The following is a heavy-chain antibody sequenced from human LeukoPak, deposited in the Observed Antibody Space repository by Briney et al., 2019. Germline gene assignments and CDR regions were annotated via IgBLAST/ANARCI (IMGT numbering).Heavy chain of an antibody. CDR2: INHSGST. D-gene: IGHD3-10*01. CDR1: GGSFSGYY. V-gene: IGHV4-34*01. Sequence: PSETLSLTCAVYGGSFSGYYWSWIRQPPGKGLEWIGEINHSGSTNYNPSLKSRVTISVDTSKNQFSLKLSSVTAADTAVYYCARASFPHPRSGSRNSAWNWFDPWGQGTLVTVSS. CDR3: ARASFPHPRSGSRNSAWNWFDP. J-gene: IGHJ5*02.